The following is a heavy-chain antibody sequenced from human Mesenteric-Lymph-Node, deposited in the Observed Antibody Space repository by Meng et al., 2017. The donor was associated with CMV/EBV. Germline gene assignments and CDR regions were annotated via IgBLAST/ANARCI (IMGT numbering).Heavy chain of an antibody. CDR2: IYYSGST. CDR3: ARLPSVNDI. D-gene: IGHD5/OR15-5a*01. V-gene: IGHV4-31*03. J-gene: IGHJ3*02. Sequence: SETLSLTCTVSGGSISSGDYYWSWIRQHPGKGLEWIGHIYYSGSTNYNPSLKSRVTISVDTSKNQFSLKLSSVTAADTALYYCARLPSVNDIWGQGTMVTVSS. CDR1: GGSISSGDYY.